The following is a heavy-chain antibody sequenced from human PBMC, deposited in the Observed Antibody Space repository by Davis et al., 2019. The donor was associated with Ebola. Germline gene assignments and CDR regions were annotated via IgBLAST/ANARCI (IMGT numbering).Heavy chain of an antibody. V-gene: IGHV3-73*01. D-gene: IGHD3-22*01. J-gene: IGHJ4*02. Sequence: GSARSKANSYATAYAASVKGRFTISSDDSKNTAYLQMNSLKTEDTAVYYCTRRYYYDSSGYYYSDYWGQGTLVTVSS. CDR3: TRRYYYDSSGYYYSDY. CDR2: ARSKANSYAT.